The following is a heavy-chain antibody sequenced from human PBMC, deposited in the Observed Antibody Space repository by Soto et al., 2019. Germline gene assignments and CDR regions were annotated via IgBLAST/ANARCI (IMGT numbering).Heavy chain of an antibody. CDR2: ISAYNGNT. CDR3: ARGMAVRDYYGMDV. Sequence: ASVKVSCKASGYTFTSYGISWVRQAPGQGLEWMGWISAYNGNTNYAQKPQGRVTMTTDTSTSTAYMELRSLRSDDTAVYYCARGMAVRDYYGMDVWGQGTTVTVSS. CDR1: GYTFTSYG. V-gene: IGHV1-18*01. D-gene: IGHD2-2*01. J-gene: IGHJ6*02.